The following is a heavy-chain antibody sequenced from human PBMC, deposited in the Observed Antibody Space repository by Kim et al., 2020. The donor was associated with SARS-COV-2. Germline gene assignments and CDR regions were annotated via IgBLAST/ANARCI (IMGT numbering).Heavy chain of an antibody. CDR3: ARSVYYYDSSGQDRGWFDP. D-gene: IGHD3-22*01. Sequence: ASVKVSCKSSGYIFTDYSIIWARQAPGQGIEWMGWISPDKGDTNYARKVQGRVTMTTDTSTSTAYLELTSLRFDDAAVYYCARSVYYYDSSGQDRGWFDPWGQGTLVTVSS. V-gene: IGHV1-18*04. J-gene: IGHJ5*02. CDR2: ISPDKGDT. CDR1: GYIFTDYS.